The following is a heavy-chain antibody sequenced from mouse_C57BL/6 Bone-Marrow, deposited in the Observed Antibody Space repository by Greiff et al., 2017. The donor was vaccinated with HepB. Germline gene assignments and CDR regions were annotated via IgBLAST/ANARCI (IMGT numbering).Heavy chain of an antibody. CDR1: GFTFSDYG. CDR2: ISSGSSTI. J-gene: IGHJ1*03. V-gene: IGHV5-17*01. D-gene: IGHD1-1*01. Sequence: EVKVVESGGGLVKPGGSLKLSCAASGFTFSDYGMHWVRQAPEKGLEWVAYISSGSSTIYYADTVKGRFTISRDNAKNTLFLQMTSLRSEDTAMYYCARPDYGSSYPFYWYFDVWGTGTTVTVSS. CDR3: ARPDYGSSYPFYWYFDV.